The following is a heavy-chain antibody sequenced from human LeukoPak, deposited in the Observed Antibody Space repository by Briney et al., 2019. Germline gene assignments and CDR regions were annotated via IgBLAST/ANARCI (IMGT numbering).Heavy chain of an antibody. J-gene: IGHJ4*02. CDR2: MNPNSGNT. V-gene: IGHV1-8*03. CDR1: GYTFTSYD. CDR3: AREGYCSGGSCYSGGSDY. D-gene: IGHD2-15*01. Sequence: GASVKVSCKASGYTFTSYDINWVRRATGQGLEWMGWMNPNSGNTGYAQKFQGRVTITRNTSISTAYMELSSLRCEDTAVYYCAREGYCSGGSCYSGGSDYWGQGTLVTVSS.